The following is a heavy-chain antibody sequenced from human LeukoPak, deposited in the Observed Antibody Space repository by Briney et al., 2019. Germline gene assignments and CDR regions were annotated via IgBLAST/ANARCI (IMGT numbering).Heavy chain of an antibody. D-gene: IGHD3-22*01. CDR1: GGSISSYY. CDR3: ARGYYDSSGYYRYGNWFDP. J-gene: IGHJ5*02. Sequence: SETLSLTCTVSGGSISSYYWSWIRQPAGKGLEWIGRIYTSGSTNYNPSLKSRVTISVDKSKNQFSLKLRSVTAADTAVYYCARGYYDSSGYYRYGNWFDPWGQGTLVTVSS. V-gene: IGHV4-4*07. CDR2: IYTSGST.